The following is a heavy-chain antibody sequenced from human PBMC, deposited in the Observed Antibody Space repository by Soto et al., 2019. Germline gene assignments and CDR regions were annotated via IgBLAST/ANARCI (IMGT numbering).Heavy chain of an antibody. CDR2: IVVGSGNT. J-gene: IGHJ4*02. V-gene: IGHV1-58*02. Sequence: ASVKVSCKASGFTFTSSAMQWVRQARGQRLEWIGWIVVGSGNTNYAKKFQERVTITRDMSTSTAYMELSSLRSEDTAVYYCAAGRGIAVAGPFDYWGQGTLVTVSS. D-gene: IGHD6-19*01. CDR3: AAGRGIAVAGPFDY. CDR1: GFTFTSSA.